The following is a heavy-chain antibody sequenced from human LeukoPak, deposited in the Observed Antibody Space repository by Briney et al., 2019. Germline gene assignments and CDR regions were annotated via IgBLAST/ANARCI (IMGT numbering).Heavy chain of an antibody. D-gene: IGHD3-10*01. CDR2: ISGNGGST. J-gene: IGHJ5*02. CDR3: AKGYYDSGSYSWFDP. Sequence: GGSLRLYCAASGFTFSTYAMSWVRQAPGKGLEWVSTISGNGGSTYYADSVKGRFTISRDNSRNTLSLQMNSLRAEDTAVYYCAKGYYDSGSYSWFDPWGQGTQVTVSS. CDR1: GFTFSTYA. V-gene: IGHV3-23*01.